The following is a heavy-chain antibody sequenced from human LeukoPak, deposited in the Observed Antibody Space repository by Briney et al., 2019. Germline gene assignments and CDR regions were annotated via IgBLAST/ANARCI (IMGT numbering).Heavy chain of an antibody. D-gene: IGHD3-10*01. J-gene: IGHJ5*02. CDR1: GGSISSSNW. Sequence: SETLSLTCAVSGGSISSSNWWSWVRQPPGKGLEWIGEIYHSGSTNYNPSLKSRVTISVDTSKNQFSLKLSSVTAADTAVYYCARDSGTTGEVKFDPWGQGTLVTVSS. CDR3: ARDSGTTGEVKFDP. V-gene: IGHV4-4*02. CDR2: IYHSGST.